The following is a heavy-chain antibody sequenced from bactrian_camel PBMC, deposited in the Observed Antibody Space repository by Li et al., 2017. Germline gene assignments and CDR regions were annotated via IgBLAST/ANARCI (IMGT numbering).Heavy chain of an antibody. J-gene: IGHJ4*01. V-gene: IGHV3S1*01. D-gene: IGHD5*01. CDR3: AATSGTCRCLGY. CDR1: GYTYSVYC. CDR2: IAIGGGST. Sequence: HVQLVESGGGSVQAGGSLRLSCVVTGYTYSVYCMAWFRQAPGKEREGVAAIAIGGGSTYYADSVKGRFTISQDNAKNTLYLQMNSLKPEDTAVYYCAATSGTCRCLGYWGQGTQVTVS.